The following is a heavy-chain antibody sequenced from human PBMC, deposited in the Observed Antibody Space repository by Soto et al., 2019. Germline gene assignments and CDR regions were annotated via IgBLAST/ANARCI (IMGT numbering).Heavy chain of an antibody. CDR1: GGSISSGGYY. Sequence: PSETLSLTCTVSGGSISSGGYYWSWIRQHPGKGLEWIGYIYYSGSTYYNPSLKSRVTISVDTSKNQFSLKLSSVTAADTAVYYCARASGCPMDYYGTCSYFDYWGQGTLVTVSS. CDR3: ARASGCPMDYYGTCSYFDY. D-gene: IGHD3-10*01. J-gene: IGHJ4*02. CDR2: IYYSGST. V-gene: IGHV4-31*03.